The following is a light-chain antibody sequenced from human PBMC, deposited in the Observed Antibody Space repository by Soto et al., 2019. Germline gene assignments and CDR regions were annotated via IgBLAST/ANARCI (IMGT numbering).Light chain of an antibody. V-gene: IGKV3-20*01. CDR2: DAS. CDR1: QSVSSSY. CDR3: QQYHSSIIT. Sequence: DIVLTQSPDTLSLSPGERATVSCRASQSVSSSYLAWYQQKPGQAPRLLIYDASRRATGIPDRFSGSGSGTDFTLTISRLEPEDFAVYYCQQYHSSIITFGQGTRLEIK. J-gene: IGKJ5*01.